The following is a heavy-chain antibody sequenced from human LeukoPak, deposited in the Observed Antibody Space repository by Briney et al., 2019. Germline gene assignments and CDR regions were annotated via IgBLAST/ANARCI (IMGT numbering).Heavy chain of an antibody. D-gene: IGHD2-2*01. J-gene: IGHJ5*02. CDR1: GFTFSSYA. V-gene: IGHV3-30*04. CDR3: ARGFCSSTSCPAYP. Sequence: QPGRSLRLSCAASGFTFSSYAMHWVRQAPGKELEWVAVISYDGSNKYYADSVKGRFTISRDNSKNTLYLQMNSLRAEDTAVYYCARGFCSSTSCPAYPWGQGTLVTVSS. CDR2: ISYDGSNK.